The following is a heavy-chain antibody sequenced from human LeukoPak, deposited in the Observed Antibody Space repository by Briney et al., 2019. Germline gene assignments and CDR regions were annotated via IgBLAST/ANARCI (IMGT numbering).Heavy chain of an antibody. CDR3: ARQTGSGLFILP. D-gene: IGHD3/OR15-3a*01. CDR1: GGSISSSSYY. J-gene: IGHJ4*02. V-gene: IGHV4-39*01. Sequence: SWETLSLTCTVPGGSISSSSYYWGWIRQPPGKGLEWIGSIYYSGNTYCNASLKSQVSISIDTSKNQFSLRLTSVTAADTAVYYCARQTGSGLFILPGGQGTLVTVSS. CDR2: IYYSGNT.